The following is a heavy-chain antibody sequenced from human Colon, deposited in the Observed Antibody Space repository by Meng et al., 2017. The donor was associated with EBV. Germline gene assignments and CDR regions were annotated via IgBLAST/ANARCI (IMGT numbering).Heavy chain of an antibody. V-gene: IGHV4-30-4*01. Sequence: QLHDAGSWLVHPSQSPSTTCAVSGGSISSGGLYWSWIRQPTGKVLEWIGYVYYSGSTYYIPSLKSRVPIPVDTAKNQFSLKLSSVTAADTAVYYCARSAMISARFDPWGQGTLVTVSS. CDR2: VYYSGST. J-gene: IGHJ5*02. CDR1: GGSISSGGLY. D-gene: IGHD3-22*01. CDR3: ARSAMISARFDP.